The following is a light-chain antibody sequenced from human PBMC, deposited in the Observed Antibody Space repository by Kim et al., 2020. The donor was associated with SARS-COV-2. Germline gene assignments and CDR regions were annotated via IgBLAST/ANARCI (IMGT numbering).Light chain of an antibody. J-gene: IGLJ3*02. CDR3: QVWDDSSDHLWV. CDR1: SLRSYY. Sequence: SSELTQDPAVSVALGQTVRITCQGDSLRSYYASWYQQKPGQAPVLVIYGKNNRPSGIPERFSGSNSENTATLTISRVGAGDEADYYCQVWDDSSDHLWVFGGGTKVTVL. V-gene: IGLV3-19*01. CDR2: GKN.